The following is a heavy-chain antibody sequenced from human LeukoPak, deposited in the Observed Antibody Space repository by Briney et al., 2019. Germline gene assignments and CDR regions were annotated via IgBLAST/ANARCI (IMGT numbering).Heavy chain of an antibody. CDR3: ARPSITMVRGVIISRLIDY. CDR2: IYPGDSDT. Sequence: GESLKISCKGSGYSFTSYWIGWVRQMPGKGLEWMGIIYPGDSDTRYSPSFQGQVTISADKSISTAYLRWSSLKASDTAMYYCARPSITMVRGVIISRLIDYWGQGTLVTVSS. J-gene: IGHJ4*02. D-gene: IGHD3-10*01. V-gene: IGHV5-51*01. CDR1: GYSFTSYW.